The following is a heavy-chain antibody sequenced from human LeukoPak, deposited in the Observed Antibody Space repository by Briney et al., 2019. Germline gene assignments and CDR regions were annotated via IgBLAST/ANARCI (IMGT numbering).Heavy chain of an antibody. CDR2: INPNSGGT. Sequence: GASVKVSCKASGYTFTGYYMHWVRQAPGQGLEWMGWINPNSGGTNYAQKFQGRVTMTRDTSISTAYMELSRLRSDDTAVYYCARGPSIAAAGTGRRDFDYWGQGTLVTVSS. J-gene: IGHJ4*02. V-gene: IGHV1-2*02. CDR3: ARGPSIAAAGTGRRDFDY. D-gene: IGHD6-13*01. CDR1: GYTFTGYY.